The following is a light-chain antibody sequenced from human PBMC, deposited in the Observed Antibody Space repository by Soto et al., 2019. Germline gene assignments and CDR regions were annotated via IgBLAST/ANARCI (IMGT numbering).Light chain of an antibody. CDR1: QGISSY. V-gene: IGKV1-39*01. CDR3: QQSYSIPLT. CDR2: DAS. Sequence: IQLTQSPSSLSASVGDRVTITCRASQGISSYLAWYQQKSGKAPKVLISDASVLQSGVPSRFSGSGSGTDFTLTISSLQPEDYATYYCQQSYSIPLTFGGGTKVDI. J-gene: IGKJ4*01.